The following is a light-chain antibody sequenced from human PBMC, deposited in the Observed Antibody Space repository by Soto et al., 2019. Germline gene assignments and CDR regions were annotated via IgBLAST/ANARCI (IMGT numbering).Light chain of an antibody. J-gene: IGLJ2*01. CDR2: EVD. Sequence: QSALTQPASVSGSPGQSITISCTGTSSDVGGYNYVCWYQQHPGKAPILVIYEVDYRPSGVSNRFSGSKSGNTASLTISGLLAEDEADYYCSSYSSSTAVLFGGGTKLTVL. CDR3: SSYSSSTAVL. CDR1: SSDVGGYNY. V-gene: IGLV2-14*01.